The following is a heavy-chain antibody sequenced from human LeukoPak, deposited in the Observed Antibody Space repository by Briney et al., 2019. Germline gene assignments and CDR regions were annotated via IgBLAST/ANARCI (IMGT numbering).Heavy chain of an antibody. D-gene: IGHD2-15*01. J-gene: IGHJ6*02. CDR2: INVKSGAT. V-gene: IGHV1-2*06. CDR3: ARLVVAATLTSRYYYYGMDV. CDR1: GYTFIDYY. Sequence: ASVKVSCKASGYTFIDYYFNWVRQAPGQGPEWMGRINVKSGATDYAQKFQGRVTVTRDTSISTAYMELSSLRSDDTAVYYCARLVVAATLTSRYYYYGMDVRGQGTTVTVSS.